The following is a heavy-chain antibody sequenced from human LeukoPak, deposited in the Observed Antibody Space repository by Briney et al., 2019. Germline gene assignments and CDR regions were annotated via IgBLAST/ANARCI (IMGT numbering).Heavy chain of an antibody. CDR1: GFTFSSYW. V-gene: IGHV3-7*01. D-gene: IGHD3-22*01. J-gene: IGHJ4*02. CDR2: INKDGSDK. Sequence: GGSLRLSCAASGFTFSSYWMSWVRQAPGKGLDWVANINKDGSDKYYVDSVKGRFTVSRDNAKNSLYLQMNSLRAEDTAVYYCAKDLLAAVVAWGQGTLVTVSS. CDR3: AKDLLAAVVA.